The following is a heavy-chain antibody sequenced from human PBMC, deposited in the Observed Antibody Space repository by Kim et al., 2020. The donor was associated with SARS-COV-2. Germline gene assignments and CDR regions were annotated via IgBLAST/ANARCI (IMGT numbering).Heavy chain of an antibody. D-gene: IGHD6-13*01. V-gene: IGHV4-39*01. CDR1: GGSISSSSYY. Sequence: SETLSLTCTVSGGSISSSSYYWGWIRQPPGKGLEWIGSIYYSGSTYYNPPLKSRVTISVDTSKNQFSLKLSSVTAADTAVYYCARDIAAAGRTNWFDPWGQGTLVTVSS. J-gene: IGHJ5*02. CDR3: ARDIAAAGRTNWFDP. CDR2: IYYSGST.